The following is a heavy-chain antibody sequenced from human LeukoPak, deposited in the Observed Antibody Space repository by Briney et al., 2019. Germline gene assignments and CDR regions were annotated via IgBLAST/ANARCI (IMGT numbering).Heavy chain of an antibody. CDR1: GFTFSSYA. Sequence: GGSLRLSCAASGFTFSSYAMSWVRQAPGKGLEWVSVISGSGGSTYYADSVKGRFTISRDNSKNTLYLQMNSLRAEDTAVYYCAKGLDGLRYFDWLPRDGFDIWGQGTMVTVSS. CDR2: ISGSGGST. D-gene: IGHD3-9*01. J-gene: IGHJ3*02. V-gene: IGHV3-23*01. CDR3: AKGLDGLRYFDWLPRDGFDI.